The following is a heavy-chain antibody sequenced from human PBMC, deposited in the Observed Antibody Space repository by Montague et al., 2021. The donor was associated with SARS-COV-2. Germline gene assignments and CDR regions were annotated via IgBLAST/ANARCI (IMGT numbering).Heavy chain of an antibody. CDR3: ARGTGPRSITLFGVIISGHVFDI. CDR2: IKHRGST. Sequence: SETLSLTCAVYGGSFSGYYWSWIRQPPGKGLEWIGEIKHRGSTNYDPSLKSRVIISVDTSMNQFSLKVSSVTAADTAVYYCARGTGPRSITLFGVIISGHVFDIWGQGTMVTVSS. V-gene: IGHV4-34*01. J-gene: IGHJ3*02. CDR1: GGSFSGYY. D-gene: IGHD3-3*01.